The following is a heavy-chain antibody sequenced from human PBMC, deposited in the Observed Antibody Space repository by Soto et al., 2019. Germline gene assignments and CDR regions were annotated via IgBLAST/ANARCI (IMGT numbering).Heavy chain of an antibody. Sequence: ASVKVSCKASGYTFTSYGISWVRQAPGQGLEWMGWISAYNGNTNYAQKLQGRVTMTTDTSTSTAYMELRSLRSDDTAVYYCARDNLASYYDILTGPDPWGQGTLVTVSS. CDR2: ISAYNGNT. J-gene: IGHJ5*02. CDR1: GYTFTSYG. D-gene: IGHD3-9*01. CDR3: ARDNLASYYDILTGPDP. V-gene: IGHV1-18*01.